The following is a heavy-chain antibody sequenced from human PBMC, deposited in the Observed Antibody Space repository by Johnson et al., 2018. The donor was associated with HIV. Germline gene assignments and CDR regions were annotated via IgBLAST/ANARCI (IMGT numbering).Heavy chain of an antibody. CDR2: ISRSGSTL. Sequence: QVQLVESGGGLVKPGGSLRLSCAASGFTFSDYYMSWIRQAPGKGLEWVSYISRSGSTLYYADSVTGRLTISRDNAKNPRYLQMNSLRAEDTAVYYCAREKWGAFGVDAFDIWGQGTMVTVSS. J-gene: IGHJ3*02. D-gene: IGHD3-16*01. V-gene: IGHV3-11*04. CDR3: AREKWGAFGVDAFDI. CDR1: GFTFSDYY.